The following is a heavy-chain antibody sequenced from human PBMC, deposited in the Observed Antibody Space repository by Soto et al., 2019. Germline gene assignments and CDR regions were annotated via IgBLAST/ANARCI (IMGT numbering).Heavy chain of an antibody. D-gene: IGHD2-15*01. CDR2: INPNSGGT. V-gene: IGHV1-2*02. J-gene: IGHJ3*02. CDR1: GYTFTGYY. Sequence: ASVKVSCKASGYTFTGYYMHWVRQAPGQGLEWMGWINPNSGGTNYAQKFQGRVTMTRDTSISTAYMELSRLRSDDTAVYYCAKDIVVVVAAPEGAFDIWGQGTMVTVSS. CDR3: AKDIVVVVAAPEGAFDI.